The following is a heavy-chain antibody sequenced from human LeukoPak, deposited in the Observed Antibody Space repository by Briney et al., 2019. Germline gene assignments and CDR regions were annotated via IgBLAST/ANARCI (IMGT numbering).Heavy chain of an antibody. CDR3: ARDGYCTNGVCYGWFDP. CDR1: GFTFSSYS. D-gene: IGHD2-8*01. Sequence: GGSLRLSCAASGFTFSSYSMNWVRQAPGKGLDWVSSISSSSSYIYYADSVKGRFTISRDNAKNSLYLQMNSLRAEDTAVYYCARDGYCTNGVCYGWFDPWGQGTLVTVSS. J-gene: IGHJ5*02. V-gene: IGHV3-21*01. CDR2: ISSSSSYI.